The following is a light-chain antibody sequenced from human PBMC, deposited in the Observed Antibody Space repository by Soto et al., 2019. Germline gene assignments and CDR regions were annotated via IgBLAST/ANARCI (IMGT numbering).Light chain of an antibody. CDR1: SSDVGAFNS. CDR2: EVR. V-gene: IGLV2-14*01. Sequence: QSVLTQPASVSGSPGQSITISCTGTSSDVGAFNSVSWYQQHPGNAPKLMIYEVRDRPSGVSNRFSGSKSGNTASLTISGLQAEDEADYYCCSHTSSNTYVFGTGTKVTVL. CDR3: CSHTSSNTYV. J-gene: IGLJ1*01.